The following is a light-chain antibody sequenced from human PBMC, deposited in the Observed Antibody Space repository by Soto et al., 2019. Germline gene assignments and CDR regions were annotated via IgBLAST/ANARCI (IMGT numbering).Light chain of an antibody. CDR1: QSVLYSSNNKNH. Sequence: DIVMTQSPDSLAVSLGERATINCRSSQSVLYSSNNKNHLAWYQQKSGEPPKLLIYWASTRESGVPDRFSGSGSGTDFTLTISSLQAADVAVYYCQQYYDTPYTFGPGTKLEIK. CDR3: QQYYDTPYT. J-gene: IGKJ2*01. CDR2: WAS. V-gene: IGKV4-1*01.